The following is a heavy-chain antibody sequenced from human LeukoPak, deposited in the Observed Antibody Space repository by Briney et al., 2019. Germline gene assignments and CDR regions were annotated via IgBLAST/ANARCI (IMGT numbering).Heavy chain of an antibody. J-gene: IGHJ6*03. Sequence: SGTLSLTCAVSGGSISSSNWWSGLRQPPGQGLEGIGEIYHSGSTNYNPSLKSRVTISVDKAKNQFSLKLSSVTAADTAVYYCARCNRGCNSTSCPVYYMDVWGKGTTVTVSS. CDR3: ARCNRGCNSTSCPVYYMDV. CDR1: GGSISSSNW. V-gene: IGHV4-4*02. D-gene: IGHD2-2*01. CDR2: IYHSGST.